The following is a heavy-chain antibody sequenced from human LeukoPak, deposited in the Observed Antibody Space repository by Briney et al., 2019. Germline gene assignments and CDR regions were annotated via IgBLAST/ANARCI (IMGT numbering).Heavy chain of an antibody. Sequence: GGSLRLSCAASGFTFEDYGMSWVRQAPGKGLEWVSGIDWNGGTTGYADSVKGRFTISRDNSKNTLYLQMNSLRAEDTAVYYCAKADRAHFDYWGQGTLVTVSS. CDR1: GFTFEDYG. D-gene: IGHD4/OR15-4a*01. V-gene: IGHV3-20*04. J-gene: IGHJ4*02. CDR2: IDWNGGTT. CDR3: AKADRAHFDY.